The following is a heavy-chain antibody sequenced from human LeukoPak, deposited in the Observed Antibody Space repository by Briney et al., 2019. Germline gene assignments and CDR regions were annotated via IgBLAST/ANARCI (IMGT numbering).Heavy chain of an antibody. J-gene: IGHJ6*02. CDR1: GYTFTGYY. D-gene: IGHD3-3*01. CDR3: ARFLGDFWSGYPKDGMDV. V-gene: IGHV1-2*02. CDR2: INPNSGGT. Sequence: ASVKVSCKASGYTFTGYYMHWVRQAPGQGLEWMGWINPNSGGTNYAQKFQGRVTMTRDTSISTAYMELSRLRSDDTAVYYCARFLGDFWSGYPKDGMDVWGQGTTVTVSS.